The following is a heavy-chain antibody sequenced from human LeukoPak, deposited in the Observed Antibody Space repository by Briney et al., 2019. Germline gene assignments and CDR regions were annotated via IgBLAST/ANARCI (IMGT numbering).Heavy chain of an antibody. CDR2: IYYSGST. V-gene: IGHV4-61*01. D-gene: IGHD5-18*01. CDR3: ARGGYSYGTRTADY. J-gene: IGHJ4*02. CDR1: GGSVSSGSYY. Sequence: SETLSLTCTVSGGSVSSGSYYWSWIRQPPGKGLEWIGYIYYSGSTNYNPFLKSRVTISVDTPKNQFSLKLSSVTAADTAVYYCARGGYSYGTRTADYWGQGTLVTVSS.